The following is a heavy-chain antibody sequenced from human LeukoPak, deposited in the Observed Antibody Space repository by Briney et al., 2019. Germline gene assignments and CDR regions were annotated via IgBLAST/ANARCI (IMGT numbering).Heavy chain of an antibody. CDR2: INHSGST. Sequence: SETLSLTCTVSGGSISSYYWSWIRQPPGKGLEWIGEINHSGSTNYNPSLKSRVTISVDTSKNQFSLKLSSVTAADTAVYYCARGLWFGELLDYWGQGTLVTVSS. D-gene: IGHD3-10*01. CDR3: ARGLWFGELLDY. V-gene: IGHV4-34*01. CDR1: GGSISSYY. J-gene: IGHJ4*02.